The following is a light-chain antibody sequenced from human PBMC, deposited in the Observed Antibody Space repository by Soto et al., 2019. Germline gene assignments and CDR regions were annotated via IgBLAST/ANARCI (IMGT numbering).Light chain of an antibody. CDR3: QRYYDSVWT. CDR1: QSVNSTS. V-gene: IGKV3-20*01. CDR2: GAS. J-gene: IGKJ1*01. Sequence: EIVLTQSPGTLSLSPGDTATLSCRASQSVNSTSLAWYQQKPGQAPRLLIHGASGRATGIPDRFSGSGSGTDFTLTISRLGPEDFAVYFCQRYYDSVWTFGQGTKVDIK.